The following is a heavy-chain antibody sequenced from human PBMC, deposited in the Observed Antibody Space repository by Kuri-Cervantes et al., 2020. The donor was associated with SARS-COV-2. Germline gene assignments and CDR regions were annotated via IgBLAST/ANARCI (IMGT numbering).Heavy chain of an antibody. V-gene: IGHV3-9*01. CDR3: VRDGDHWNFDY. CDR2: ISWNSGSI. CDR1: GFTFDDYA. J-gene: IGHJ4*02. Sequence: GGSLRLSCAASGFTFDDYAMHWVRQAPGKGLEWVSGISWNSGSIGYADSVKGRFTLSRDNAKNMLFLQMNSLRADDTAVYYCVRDGDHWNFDYWGQGTLVTVSS. D-gene: IGHD1-1*01.